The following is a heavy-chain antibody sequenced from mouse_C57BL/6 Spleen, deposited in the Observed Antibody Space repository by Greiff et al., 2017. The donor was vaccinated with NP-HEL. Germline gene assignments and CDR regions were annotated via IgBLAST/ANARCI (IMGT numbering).Heavy chain of an antibody. V-gene: IGHV1-26*01. CDR2: INPNNGGT. CDR1: GYTFTDYY. Sequence: EVQLQQSGPELVKPGASVKISCKASGYTFTDYYMNWVKQSHGKSLEWIGDINPNNGGTSYNQKFKGKATLTVDKSSSTAYMELRSLTSEDSAVYYCARGIGQFAYWGQGTLVTVSA. CDR3: ARGIGQFAY. D-gene: IGHD3-3*01. J-gene: IGHJ3*01.